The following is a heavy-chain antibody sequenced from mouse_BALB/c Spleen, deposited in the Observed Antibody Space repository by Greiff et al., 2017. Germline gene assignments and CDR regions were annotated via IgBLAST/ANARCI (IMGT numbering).Heavy chain of an antibody. Sequence: EVHLVESGGGLVQPGGSLRLSCATSGFTFTDYYMSWVRQPPGKALEWLGFIRNKANGYTTEYSASVKGRFTISRDNSQSILYLQMNTLRAEDSATYYCARDEGTEAWFAYWGQGTLVTVSA. J-gene: IGHJ3*01. CDR3: ARDEGTEAWFAY. V-gene: IGHV7-3*02. CDR1: GFTFTDYY. CDR2: IRNKANGYTT. D-gene: IGHD2-14*01.